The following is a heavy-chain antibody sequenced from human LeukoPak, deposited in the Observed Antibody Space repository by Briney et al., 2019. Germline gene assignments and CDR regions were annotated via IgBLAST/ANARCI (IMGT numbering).Heavy chain of an antibody. CDR1: GGSIGSTSYY. CDR2: IYYSGST. J-gene: IGHJ1*01. V-gene: IGHV4-39*07. D-gene: IGHD6-13*01. Sequence: PSETLSLTCTVSGGSIGSTSYYWGWIRQPPGKGLEWIGSIYYSGSTNYNPSLKSRVTISVDTSKNQFSLKLSSVTAADTAVYYCARDLLSSSWVYFQHWGQGTLVTVSS. CDR3: ARDLLSSSWVYFQH.